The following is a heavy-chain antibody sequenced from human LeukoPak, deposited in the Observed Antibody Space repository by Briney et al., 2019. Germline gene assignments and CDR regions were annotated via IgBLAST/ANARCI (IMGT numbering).Heavy chain of an antibody. Sequence: PGRSLRLSCAASGFTFSSYAMHWVRQAPGKGLEWVAVISYDGSNKYYADSVKGRFTISRDNSKNTLYLQMTSLRVEDTAVYYCARDPNGDYIGAFEIWGQGTMVTVSS. V-gene: IGHV3-30-3*01. D-gene: IGHD4-17*01. CDR3: ARDPNGDYIGAFEI. J-gene: IGHJ3*02. CDR1: GFTFSSYA. CDR2: ISYDGSNK.